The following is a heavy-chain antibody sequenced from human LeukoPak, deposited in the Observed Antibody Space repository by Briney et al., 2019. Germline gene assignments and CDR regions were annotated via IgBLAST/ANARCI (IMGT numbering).Heavy chain of an antibody. Sequence: GGSLRLSCAASGFTFSSYGMHWVRQAPGKGLEWVAFIRYDGSNKYYADSVKGRFTISRDNSKNTLYLQMNSLRAEDTAVYYCAKPIRGCSSTSCLPSYYYYYMDVWGKGTTVTVSS. D-gene: IGHD2-2*01. CDR3: AKPIRGCSSTSCLPSYYYYYMDV. J-gene: IGHJ6*03. CDR1: GFTFSSYG. CDR2: IRYDGSNK. V-gene: IGHV3-30*02.